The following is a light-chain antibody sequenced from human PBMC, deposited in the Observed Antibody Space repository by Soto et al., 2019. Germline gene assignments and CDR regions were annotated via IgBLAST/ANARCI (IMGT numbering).Light chain of an antibody. Sequence: QSALTQSDSGSGSPGQSITISCTGTSSDVGGYNYVSWYQQHPGKAPKLIIYDVSNRPSGVATRFAGSKSGNTASLIISGLQAEDEADYSCSSYTSTNSWVFGGGNKVTVL. CDR2: DVS. J-gene: IGLJ3*02. CDR3: SSYTSTNSWV. CDR1: SSDVGGYNY. V-gene: IGLV2-14*01.